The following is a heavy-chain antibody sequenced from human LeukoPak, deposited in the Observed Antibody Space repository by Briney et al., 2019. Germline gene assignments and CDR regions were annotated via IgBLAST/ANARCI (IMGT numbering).Heavy chain of an antibody. V-gene: IGHV1-18*01. Sequence: ASVKVSCKASGYTFTSYGISWVRQAPGQGLEWMGWISTSTGDTSYSQNFQGRVTLTTDTSTTTVYMELRSLRSDDTAVYYCARDWYCTSTGCHDTFDIWGQGTMVTVSS. CDR1: GYTFTSYG. CDR2: ISTSTGDT. J-gene: IGHJ3*02. D-gene: IGHD2-2*01. CDR3: ARDWYCTSTGCHDTFDI.